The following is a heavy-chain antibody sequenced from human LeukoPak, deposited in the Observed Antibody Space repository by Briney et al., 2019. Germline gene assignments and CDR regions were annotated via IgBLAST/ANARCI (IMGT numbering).Heavy chain of an antibody. D-gene: IGHD3-10*01. CDR3: AKLYRTRVSMVRGQTPYGMDV. CDR1: GFTFSSYG. CDR2: ISYDGSNK. Sequence: PGGSLRLSCAASGFTFSSYGMHWVRQAPGKGLEWVAVISYDGSNKYYADSVKGRFTISRDNSKNTLYLQMNSLRAEDTAVYYCAKLYRTRVSMVRGQTPYGMDVWGQGTTVTVSS. J-gene: IGHJ6*02. V-gene: IGHV3-30*18.